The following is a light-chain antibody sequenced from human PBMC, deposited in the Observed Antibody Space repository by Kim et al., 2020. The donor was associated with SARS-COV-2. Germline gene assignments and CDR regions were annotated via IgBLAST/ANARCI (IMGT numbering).Light chain of an antibody. V-gene: IGLV1-44*01. CDR1: SPNIGRRS. J-gene: IGLJ1*01. Sequence: GQRVTIACSGSSPNIGRRSVNCFQPLPGTTPKLLIYNDNQRPSGVSDRVSGSRSGTSASLDIRGLQSEDGADFYCATCDDSLNAYVFGTGTKVTVL. CDR2: NDN. CDR3: ATCDDSLNAYV.